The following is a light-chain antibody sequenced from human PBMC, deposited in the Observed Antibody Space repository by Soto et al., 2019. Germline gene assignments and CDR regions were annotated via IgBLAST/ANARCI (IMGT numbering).Light chain of an antibody. V-gene: IGKV3-20*01. J-gene: IGKJ2*01. CDR3: QQYGSSPPT. CDR2: AVS. Sequence: EIVLTQSPGTLSLSPGERATLSCRTSQSVSDSQLAWYQQKPGQAPRLLIYAVSSRATGIPDRISGSGSGTDFTLTISRLEPEDFAVYSCQQYGSSPPTFGQGTKLEIK. CDR1: QSVSDSQ.